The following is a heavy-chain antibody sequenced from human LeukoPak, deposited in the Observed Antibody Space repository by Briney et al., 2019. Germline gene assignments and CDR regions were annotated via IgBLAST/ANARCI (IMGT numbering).Heavy chain of an antibody. J-gene: IGHJ6*03. CDR1: GFTFSSYV. CDR2: ISYDGSNK. V-gene: IGHV3-30*18. Sequence: PGGSLRLSCAASGFTFSSYVMHWVRQAPGKGLEWVAFISYDGSNKYYADSVKGRCTISRDNSKNTVYLQMNSLRAEDTAVYYCAKGYYYDSSGYYYDLAYYYYMDVWGKGTTVTVSS. D-gene: IGHD3-22*01. CDR3: AKGYYYDSSGYYYDLAYYYYMDV.